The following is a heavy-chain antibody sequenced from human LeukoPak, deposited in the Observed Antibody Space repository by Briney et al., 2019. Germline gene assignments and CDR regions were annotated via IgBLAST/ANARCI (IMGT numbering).Heavy chain of an antibody. J-gene: IGHJ6*02. Sequence: SETLSLTCAVYGGSFSGYYWSWIRQPPGKGLEWIGEINHSGSTNSNPSLKSRVTISVDTSKNQFSLKLSSVTAADTAVYYCARGNGVAAAGFYYYYGMDVWGQGTTVTVSS. CDR3: ARGNGVAAAGFYYYYGMDV. CDR1: GGSFSGYY. V-gene: IGHV4-34*01. D-gene: IGHD6-13*01. CDR2: INHSGST.